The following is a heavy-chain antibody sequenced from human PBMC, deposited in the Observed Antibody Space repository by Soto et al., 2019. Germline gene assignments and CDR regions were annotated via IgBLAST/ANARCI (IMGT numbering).Heavy chain of an antibody. CDR2: VYYSGSN. CDR3: ARDFGWGSGYGIDV. J-gene: IGHJ6*02. Sequence: SETLSLTCTVSGGSISSNNYYWGWIRQPPGKGLEWIGSVYYSGSNYYSPSLRRRVTISLDTPKKQFSLRLSSVTAADTAVYYCARDFGWGSGYGIDVWGQGTTVTVSS. V-gene: IGHV4-39*01. D-gene: IGHD3-10*01. CDR1: GGSISSNNYY.